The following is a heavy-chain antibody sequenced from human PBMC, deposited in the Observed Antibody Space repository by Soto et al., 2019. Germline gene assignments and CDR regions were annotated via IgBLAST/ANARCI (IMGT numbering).Heavy chain of an antibody. V-gene: IGHV5-10-1*01. D-gene: IGHD6-6*01. CDR3: ARHPSVAGTNDYFDY. Sequence: PGESLKISCKGSGYSFTSYWISWVRQMPGKGLEWMGRIDPSDSYINYSPSFQGHVTISADKSISTAYLQWSSLKASDTAMYYCARHPSVAGTNDYFDYWGQGTLVTVSS. CDR1: GYSFTSYW. J-gene: IGHJ4*02. CDR2: IDPSDSYI.